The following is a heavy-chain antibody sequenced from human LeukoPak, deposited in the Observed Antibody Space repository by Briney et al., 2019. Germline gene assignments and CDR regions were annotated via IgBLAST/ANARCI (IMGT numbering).Heavy chain of an antibody. CDR2: ISSTSSYI. CDR1: GFTFSSYS. J-gene: IGHJ4*02. D-gene: IGHD5-18*01. V-gene: IGHV3-21*01. Sequence: GGSLRLSCAASGFTFSSYSMNWVRQAPGKGLEWVSSISSTSSYIYYADSVKGRFTISRDNSKNSMYLQMNSLRPEDTAVYYCARDRGYSYGYPNYFDYWGQGTLVTVSS. CDR3: ARDRGYSYGYPNYFDY.